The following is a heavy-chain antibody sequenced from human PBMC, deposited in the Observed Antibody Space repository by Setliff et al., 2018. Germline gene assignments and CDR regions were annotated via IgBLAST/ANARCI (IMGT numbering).Heavy chain of an antibody. CDR3: ARDRRNIVVAVVNAAFDI. Sequence: ASVKVSCKASSYTFSSYGISWVRQASGQGLEWMGWISAYNGDTNYAQNLQGRVTMTTDTSTSTAYMELRSLRSDDTAVYYCARDRRNIVVAVVNAAFDIWGQGTMVTVSS. V-gene: IGHV1-18*01. CDR1: SYTFSSYG. D-gene: IGHD2-15*01. J-gene: IGHJ3*02. CDR2: ISAYNGDT.